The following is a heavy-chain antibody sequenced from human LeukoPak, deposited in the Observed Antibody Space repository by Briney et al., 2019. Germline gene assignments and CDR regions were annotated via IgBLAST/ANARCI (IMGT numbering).Heavy chain of an antibody. CDR1: GYTFTGYY. V-gene: IGHV1-2*02. J-gene: IGHJ4*02. Sequence: ASVTVSCKASGYTFTGYYMHWVRQAPGQGLEWMGWINPNSGGTNYAQKFQGRVTMTRDTSISTAYMELSRLRSDDTAVYYCARGRRIAVAITGKSHFDYWGQGTLVTVSS. CDR3: ARGRRIAVAITGKSHFDY. CDR2: INPNSGGT. D-gene: IGHD6-19*01.